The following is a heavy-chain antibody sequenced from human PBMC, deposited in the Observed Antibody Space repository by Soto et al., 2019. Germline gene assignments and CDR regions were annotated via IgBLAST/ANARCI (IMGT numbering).Heavy chain of an antibody. CDR1: GFTFSSYA. D-gene: IGHD3-22*01. J-gene: IGHJ4*02. V-gene: IGHV3-23*01. Sequence: GSLRLSCAASGFTFSSYAMSWARQAPGKGLEWVSAISGSGGSTYYADSVKGRFTISRDNSKNTLYLQMNSLRAEDTAVYYCAKSTYYDSNYYFDYWGQGTLVTVSS. CDR2: ISGSGGST. CDR3: AKSTYYDSNYYFDY.